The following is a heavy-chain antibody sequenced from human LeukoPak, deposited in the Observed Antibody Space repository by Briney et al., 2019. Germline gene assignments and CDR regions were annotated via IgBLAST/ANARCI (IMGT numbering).Heavy chain of an antibody. CDR3: ARPSMTTVWFDP. Sequence: SETLSLTCTVSGGSISSSSYYWGWIRQPPGKGLEWIGSIYYSGSTYYNPSLKSRVTISVDTSKNQFSLKLSSVTAADTAVYYCARPSMTTVWFDPWGQGTLVTVSS. V-gene: IGHV4-39*01. CDR2: IYYSGST. D-gene: IGHD4-11*01. J-gene: IGHJ5*02. CDR1: GGSISSSSYY.